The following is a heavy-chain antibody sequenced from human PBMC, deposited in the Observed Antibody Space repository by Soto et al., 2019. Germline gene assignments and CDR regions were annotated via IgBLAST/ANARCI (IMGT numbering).Heavy chain of an antibody. CDR3: ARDLPGPYYYYYYMDV. CDR2: TNYSGSP. Sequence: QVQLQESGPGLVKPSQTLSLTCTVSGGSISSGGYYWSWIRQHPGKGLEWIGNTNYSGSPYYNPSVKSRVTISVDTSTNQFSLQLSSVTAADTAVYYCARDLPGPYYYYYYMDVWGKGTTVTVSS. CDR1: GGSISSGGYY. J-gene: IGHJ6*03. V-gene: IGHV4-31*03.